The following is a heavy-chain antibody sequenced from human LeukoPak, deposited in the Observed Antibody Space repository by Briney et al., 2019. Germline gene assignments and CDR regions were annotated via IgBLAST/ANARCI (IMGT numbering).Heavy chain of an antibody. CDR3: AKNIAVAGTNYYYGMDV. V-gene: IGHV3-23*01. D-gene: IGHD6-19*01. CDR1: GFTFSSYA. Sequence: GGSLRLSCAASGFTFSSYAMSWVRQAPGKGLEWVSAISGSGGSTYYADSGKGRFTISRDNSKNTLYLQMNSLRAEDTAVYYCAKNIAVAGTNYYYGMDVWGKGTTVTVSS. CDR2: ISGSGGST. J-gene: IGHJ6*04.